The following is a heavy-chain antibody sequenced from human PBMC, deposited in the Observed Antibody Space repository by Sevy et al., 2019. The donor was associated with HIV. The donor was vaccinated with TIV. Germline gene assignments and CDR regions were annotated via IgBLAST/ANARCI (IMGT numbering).Heavy chain of an antibody. J-gene: IGHJ4*02. CDR1: GFTFGNYA. V-gene: IGHV3-49*04. Sequence: GGCLRLSCTGSGFTFGNYAVSWVRQAPGKGLEWVGFIRSKTYGGTTEYAASVEGRFTVSRDDSKSIAYLQMNSLKTEDTAVYYCTRDRLRYFDSWGQGTLVTVSS. CDR3: TRDRLRYFDS. CDR2: IRSKTYGGTT. D-gene: IGHD3-9*01.